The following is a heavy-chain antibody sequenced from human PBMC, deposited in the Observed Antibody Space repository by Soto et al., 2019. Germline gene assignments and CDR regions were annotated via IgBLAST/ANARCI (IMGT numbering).Heavy chain of an antibody. Sequence: EVQLEESGGGLVQPGRSLRLSCAASRFTFDNYAMHWVRQPPGKGLEWVAGISWNSGSIAYSDSVKGRFTISRDNAKTSLYLQMNSLSAEDTAIYYCAKGIVTALVMPFELWGPGTPAIVSS. V-gene: IGHV3-9*01. J-gene: IGHJ4*02. D-gene: IGHD3-16*02. CDR1: RFTFDNYA. CDR3: AKGIVTALVMPFEL. CDR2: ISWNSGSI.